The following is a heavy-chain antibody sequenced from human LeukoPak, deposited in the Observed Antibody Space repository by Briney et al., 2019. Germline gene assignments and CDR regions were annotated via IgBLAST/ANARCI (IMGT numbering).Heavy chain of an antibody. CDR1: GFTFDDYA. CDR3: AKGGTGTTLGDSFDP. Sequence: GRSLRLSCAASGFTFDDYAMHWVRQAPGKGLEWVSGISWNSGSIGYADSVKGRFTISRDNAKNSLYLQMNSLRAEDTALYYCAKGGTGTTLGDSFDPWGQGTLVTVSS. V-gene: IGHV3-9*01. D-gene: IGHD1-1*01. CDR2: ISWNSGSI. J-gene: IGHJ5*02.